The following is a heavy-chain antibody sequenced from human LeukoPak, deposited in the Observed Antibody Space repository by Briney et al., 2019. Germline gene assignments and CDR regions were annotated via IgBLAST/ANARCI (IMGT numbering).Heavy chain of an antibody. Sequence: ASVKVSCKASGYTFTIYGFSWVRQAPGQGLEWMGWISGYNGNTNYAQKLQGRVTVTADTSTSTAYMELRSLRSDDTAVYYCARGSLDSSGYYLGAFDMWGQGTRVTVSS. D-gene: IGHD3-22*01. CDR1: GYTFTIYG. CDR2: ISGYNGNT. J-gene: IGHJ3*02. CDR3: ARGSLDSSGYYLGAFDM. V-gene: IGHV1-18*01.